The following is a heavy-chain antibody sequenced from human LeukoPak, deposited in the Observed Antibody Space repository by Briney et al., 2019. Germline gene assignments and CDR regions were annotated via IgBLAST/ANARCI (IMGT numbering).Heavy chain of an antibody. CDR2: VNESGGT. CDR3: ARGRRDCSGGSCYSYYYYYYMDV. J-gene: IGHJ6*03. CDR1: IDSFSNYH. D-gene: IGHD2-15*01. V-gene: IGHV4-34*01. Sequence: SETLSLTCAVYIDSFSNYHWNWIRQTPAKGMEWIGEVNESGGTNISPSLRSRVTISVDTSKNQFSLKLSSVTAADTAVYYCARGRRDCSGGSCYSYYYYYYMDVWGKGTTVTVSS.